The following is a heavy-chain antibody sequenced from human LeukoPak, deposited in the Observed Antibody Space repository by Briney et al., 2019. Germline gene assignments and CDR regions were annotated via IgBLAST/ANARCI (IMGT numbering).Heavy chain of an antibody. CDR2: ISASGGET. CDR1: GLTFSSYS. V-gene: IGHV3-23*01. Sequence: PGGSLRLSCVVSGLTFSSYSMTWVRQAPGKGLEWVSGISASGGETWYPDSVKGRFTISRDNSKNTLFLQMNSLRAEDTAVYYCARDAKYYYGSGSYSVNWFDPWGQGTLVTVSS. J-gene: IGHJ5*02. D-gene: IGHD3-10*01. CDR3: ARDAKYYYGSGSYSVNWFDP.